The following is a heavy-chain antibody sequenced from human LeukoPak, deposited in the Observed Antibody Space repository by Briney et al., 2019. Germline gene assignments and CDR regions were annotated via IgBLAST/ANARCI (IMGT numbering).Heavy chain of an antibody. J-gene: IGHJ6*02. CDR3: ARGPPYYDFWSGYLYYYYYGMDV. Sequence: ASVKVSCKASGYTFTGYYMHWVRQAPGQGLEWMGWMNPNSDNTGYAQKFQGRVTMTRNTSISTAYMELSSLRSEDTAVYYCARGPPYYDFWSGYLYYYYYGMDVWGQGTTVTVSS. V-gene: IGHV1-8*02. CDR2: MNPNSDNT. D-gene: IGHD3-3*01. CDR1: GYTFTGYY.